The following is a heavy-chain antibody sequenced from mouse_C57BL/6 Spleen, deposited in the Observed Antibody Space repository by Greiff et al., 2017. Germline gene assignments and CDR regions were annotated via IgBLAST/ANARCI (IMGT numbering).Heavy chain of an antibody. CDR3: ARDPYAGFDY. J-gene: IGHJ2*01. Sequence: EVHLVESGGGLVKPGGSLKLSCAASGFTFSSYAMSWVRQTPEKRLEWVATISDGGSYTYYPDNVKGRFTISIDNAKNNLYLQMSQLKSEDTAMYYCARDPYAGFDYWCQGTTLTVSS. D-gene: IGHD6-5*01. CDR1: GFTFSSYA. V-gene: IGHV5-4*01. CDR2: ISDGGSYT.